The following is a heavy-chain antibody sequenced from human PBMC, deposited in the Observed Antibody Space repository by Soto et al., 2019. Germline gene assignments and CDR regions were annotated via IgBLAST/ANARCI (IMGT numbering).Heavy chain of an antibody. CDR2: ISWNSGSI. J-gene: IGHJ6*02. CDR1: GFTFDDYA. CDR3: AKDVRGYSYGRYYYGMDV. D-gene: IGHD5-18*01. V-gene: IGHV3-9*01. Sequence: PGGSLRLSCAASGFTFDDYAMHWVRQAPGKGLEWVSGISWNSGSIGYADSVKGRFTISRDNAKNSLYLQMNSLRAEDTDLYYCAKDVRGYSYGRYYYGMDVWGQGTTVTVSS.